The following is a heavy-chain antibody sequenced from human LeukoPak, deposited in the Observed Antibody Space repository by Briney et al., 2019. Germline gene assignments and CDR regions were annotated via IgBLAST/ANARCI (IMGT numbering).Heavy chain of an antibody. CDR2: IHPGDSDT. CDR1: GYIFPNYW. J-gene: IGHJ2*01. CDR3: ARVVVVTATHWYFDL. D-gene: IGHD2-21*02. V-gene: IGHV5-51*01. Sequence: GESLKISFEASGYIFPNYWIGWVRQVPGKGLDWMGLIHPGDSDTRYSPSFQGQVTISVDKSITTAYLQWSSLQASDTAIYSCARVVVVTATHWYFDLWGRGSLVTVFS.